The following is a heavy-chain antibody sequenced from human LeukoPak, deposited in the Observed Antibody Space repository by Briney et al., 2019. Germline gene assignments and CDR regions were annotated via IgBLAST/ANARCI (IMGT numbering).Heavy chain of an antibody. J-gene: IGHJ6*03. CDR3: ARGAATEPLYYYMDV. D-gene: IGHD6-13*01. CDR2: IFHRGST. Sequence: SETLSLTCTVSADSISSYYWTWIRQPPGKGLEWIWEIFHRGSTNYNPSLKSRVTILVDKSKNQFSLKLSSVTAADTAVYYCARGAATEPLYYYMDVWGKGTTVTVSS. CDR1: ADSISSYY. V-gene: IGHV4-59*12.